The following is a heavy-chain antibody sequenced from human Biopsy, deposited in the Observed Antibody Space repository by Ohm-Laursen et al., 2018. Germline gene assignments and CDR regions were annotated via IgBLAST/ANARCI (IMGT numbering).Heavy chain of an antibody. Sequence: EASVKVSCKVSGYTLNELSMHWVRQVPGKGLEWMGGFAPENGKTVYAQNFQARVSLTEDTSTDTAYMELRSLRSEDTAVYYCAADINVWNVNYWGQGTQVTASS. CDR2: FAPENGKT. J-gene: IGHJ4*02. CDR3: AADINVWNVNY. D-gene: IGHD1-1*01. CDR1: GYTLNELS. V-gene: IGHV1-24*01.